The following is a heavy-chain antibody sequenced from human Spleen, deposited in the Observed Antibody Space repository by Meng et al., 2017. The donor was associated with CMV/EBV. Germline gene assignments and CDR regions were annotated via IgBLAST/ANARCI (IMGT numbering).Heavy chain of an antibody. D-gene: IGHD3-10*01. Sequence: TCAVYGGSFSDYYWSWIRQSPWKGLEWIGEINHSGSTIYNPSLESRVTMSVDTSKNQFSLKLTSVTAADTAVYYCASPPRGNYYDFQHWGQGTLVTVS. J-gene: IGHJ1*01. CDR1: GGSFSDYY. CDR3: ASPPRGNYYDFQH. CDR2: INHSGST. V-gene: IGHV4-34*01.